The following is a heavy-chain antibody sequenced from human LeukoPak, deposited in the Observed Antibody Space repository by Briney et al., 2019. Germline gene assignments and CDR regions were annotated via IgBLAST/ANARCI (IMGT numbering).Heavy chain of an antibody. D-gene: IGHD6-19*01. CDR1: GGSFSGFY. CDR3: ARGGYFSGWYRFDY. J-gene: IGHJ4*02. V-gene: IGHV4-34*01. Sequence: KPSETLSLTCAVYGGSFSGFYWSWIRQPPGMGLEWIGEINHSGSTNYNPSLKSRVTISVDTSKNQFSLKLSSVTAADTAVYYCARGGYFSGWYRFDYWGQGTLVTVSS. CDR2: INHSGST.